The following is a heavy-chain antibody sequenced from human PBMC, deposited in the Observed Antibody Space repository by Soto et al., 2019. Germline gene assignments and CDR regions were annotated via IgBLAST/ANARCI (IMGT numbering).Heavy chain of an antibody. CDR2: IDPSDSYT. CDR1: GYSFTSYW. CDR3: ARPFDSPVGMDV. V-gene: IGHV5-10-1*01. D-gene: IGHD3-22*01. Sequence: GESLKISCKGSGYSFTSYWISWVRQMPGRGLEWMGRIDPSDSYTNYSPSFQGHVTISADKSISTAYLQWSSLKASDTAMYYCARPFDSPVGMDVWGQGTTVTVSS. J-gene: IGHJ6*02.